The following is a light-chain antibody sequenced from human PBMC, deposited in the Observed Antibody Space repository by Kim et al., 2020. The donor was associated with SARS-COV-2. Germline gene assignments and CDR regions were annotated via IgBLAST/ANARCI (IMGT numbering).Light chain of an antibody. CDR3: CSFTSAVNWV. CDR2: DIS. J-gene: IGLJ3*02. Sequence: GQSITLSCSGTIRDIVTYCLISWYQQHPRKAPILIIFDISRRPSGVSGRFSCSKSGNTASLTISGLQPDDEADYFCCSFTSAVNWVFGGGTQLTVL. V-gene: IGLV2-23*02. CDR1: IRDIVTYCL.